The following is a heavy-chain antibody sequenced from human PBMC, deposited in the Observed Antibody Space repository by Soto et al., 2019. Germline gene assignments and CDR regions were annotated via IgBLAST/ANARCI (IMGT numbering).Heavy chain of an antibody. CDR1: GFNVSSHH. J-gene: IGHJ4*02. CDR2: IYGGDTT. Sequence: ESCGGVIQPGGSLRLSCAASGFNVSSHHMNWVRQAPGKGLEWVSVIYGGDTTYYAESVKGRFIISRDNSRNTLFLQMNTLRVEDTAVYYCARDRVYNGSYFFDYWGQGALVTVSS. CDR3: ARDRVYNGSYFFDY. V-gene: IGHV3-53*01. D-gene: IGHD1-26*01.